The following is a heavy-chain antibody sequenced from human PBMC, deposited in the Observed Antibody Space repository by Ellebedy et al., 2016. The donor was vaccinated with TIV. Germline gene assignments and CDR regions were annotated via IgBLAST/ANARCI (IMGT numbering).Heavy chain of an antibody. Sequence: GGSLRLXXAASGFTFSSYSMNWVRQAPGKGLEWVSYISSSSSTIYYADSVKGRFTISRDNAKNSLYLQMNSLRDEDTAVYYCARDPVVVPAAILPPGYYGMDVWGQGTTVTVSS. CDR2: ISSSSSTI. CDR3: ARDPVVVPAAILPPGYYGMDV. V-gene: IGHV3-48*02. CDR1: GFTFSSYS. J-gene: IGHJ6*02. D-gene: IGHD2-2*02.